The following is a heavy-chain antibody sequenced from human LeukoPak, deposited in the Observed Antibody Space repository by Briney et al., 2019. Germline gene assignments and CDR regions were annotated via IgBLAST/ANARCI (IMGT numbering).Heavy chain of an antibody. J-gene: IGHJ5*02. Sequence: SETLSLTCTVSGGSISSYYWSWIRQPPGKGLEWIGYIYYSGSANYNPSLKSRVTISVDTSKNQFSLKLSSVTAADTAVYYCARDRYWFDPWGQGTLVTVSS. CDR3: ARDRYWFDP. CDR2: IYYSGSA. CDR1: GGSISSYY. V-gene: IGHV4-59*01.